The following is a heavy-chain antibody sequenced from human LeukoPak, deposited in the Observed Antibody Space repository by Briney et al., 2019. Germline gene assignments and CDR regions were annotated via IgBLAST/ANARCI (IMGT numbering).Heavy chain of an antibody. J-gene: IGHJ4*02. CDR2: IYSIGST. D-gene: IGHD4-23*01. V-gene: IGHV3-66*01. CDR3: ARDFRLGGR. Sequence: GGSLRLSCAVSGFTVSSNSMSWVRQAPGKGLEWVSVIYSIGSTYYADSVKGRFTISTDNSKNTLYLQMNSLRAEDTAMYYCARDFRLGGRWGQGTLVTVSS. CDR1: GFTVSSNS.